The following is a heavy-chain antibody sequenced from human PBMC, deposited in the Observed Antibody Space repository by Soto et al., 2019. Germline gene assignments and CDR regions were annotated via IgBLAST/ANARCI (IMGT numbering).Heavy chain of an antibody. D-gene: IGHD6-13*01. CDR3: ARVGLYSSSWYYRGPDP. V-gene: IGHV1-18*01. Sequence: ASVKVSCKASGYTFTSYGISWVRQAPGQGLEWMGWISAYNGNTNYAQKLQGRVTMTTDTSTSTAYMELRSLRSDDTAVYYCARVGLYSSSWYYRGPDPWGQGTLVTVSS. CDR1: GYTFTSYG. J-gene: IGHJ5*02. CDR2: ISAYNGNT.